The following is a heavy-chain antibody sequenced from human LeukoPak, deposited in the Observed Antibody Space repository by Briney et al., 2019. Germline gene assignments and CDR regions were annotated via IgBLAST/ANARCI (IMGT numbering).Heavy chain of an antibody. Sequence: QSGGSLRLSCAASGFTFSSYWMSWVRQAPGKGLEWVANVKQDGGEKYYVDTVKGRFTISRDNAKNSLYLQMNSLRAEDTAVYYCARDVLRFLEWSLYYYMDVWGKGTTVTVSS. CDR2: VKQDGGEK. J-gene: IGHJ6*03. V-gene: IGHV3-7*01. CDR1: GFTFSSYW. CDR3: ARDVLRFLEWSLYYYMDV. D-gene: IGHD3-3*01.